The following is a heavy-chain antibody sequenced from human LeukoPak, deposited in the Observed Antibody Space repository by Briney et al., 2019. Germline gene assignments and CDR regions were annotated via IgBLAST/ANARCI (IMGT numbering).Heavy chain of an antibody. V-gene: IGHV3-33*01. D-gene: IGHD6-19*01. Sequence: GRSLRLSCAASGFTFRSYGMHWVRQAPGKGLEWVAVIWNDGSNKYYADSVKGRFTISRDNSKNTRYLQMNSLRGEDTAVYYCESDREAARIAVAADYWGQGTLVTVSS. CDR3: ESDREAARIAVAADY. J-gene: IGHJ4*02. CDR1: GFTFRSYG. CDR2: IWNDGSNK.